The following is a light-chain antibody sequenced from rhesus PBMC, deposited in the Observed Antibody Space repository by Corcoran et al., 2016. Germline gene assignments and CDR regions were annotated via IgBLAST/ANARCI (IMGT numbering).Light chain of an antibody. CDR1: QGIGNF. V-gene: IGKV1S3*01. J-gene: IGKJ4*01. CDR3: QQHNSYPLT. CDR2: FAS. Sequence: DIQMTQSPSSLSASVGDTVTITCRARQGIGNFLAWYQQNLGKPPKPLIFFASTLEGGVPSRFSGSGSGTDFTLTITSLQPEDFSIYYCQQHNSYPLTFGGGTKVEIK.